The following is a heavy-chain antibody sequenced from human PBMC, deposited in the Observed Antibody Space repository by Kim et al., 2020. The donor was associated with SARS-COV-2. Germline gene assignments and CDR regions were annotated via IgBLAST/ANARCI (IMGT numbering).Heavy chain of an antibody. J-gene: IGHJ4*02. V-gene: IGHV3-48*02. CDR3: ARDSEAYYYDSSGYPDY. Sequence: KGRFTISRDNAKNALNLQMNSLRDEDTAVYYCARDSEAYYYDSSGYPDYWGQGTLVTVSS. D-gene: IGHD3-22*01.